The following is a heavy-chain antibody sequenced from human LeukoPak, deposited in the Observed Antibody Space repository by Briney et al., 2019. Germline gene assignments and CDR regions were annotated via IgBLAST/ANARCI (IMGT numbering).Heavy chain of an antibody. Sequence: GGSLRLSCAASGFTFDDYGMSWVRQAPGKGLEWVSGINWNGGSTGYADSVKGRFTISRDNAKNSLYLQMNSLRAEDTALYSCSRALTYCSSTSCGPGYFDYWGQGTLVTVSS. V-gene: IGHV3-20*04. CDR2: INWNGGST. D-gene: IGHD2-2*01. CDR1: GFTFDDYG. J-gene: IGHJ4*02. CDR3: SRALTYCSSTSCGPGYFDY.